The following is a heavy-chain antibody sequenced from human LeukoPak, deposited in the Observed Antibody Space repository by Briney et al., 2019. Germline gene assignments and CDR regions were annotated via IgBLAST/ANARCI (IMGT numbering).Heavy chain of an antibody. CDR2: IYHSGST. CDR1: GGSISSGGYY. J-gene: IGHJ4*02. V-gene: IGHV4-30-2*01. Sequence: PSETLSLTCTVSGGSISSGGYYWSWIRQPPGKGLEWIGYIYHSGSTYYDPSLKSRVTISVDRSKNQFSLKLSSVTAADTAVYYCARVGYDSSGPMGYWGQGTLVTVSS. CDR3: ARVGYDSSGPMGY. D-gene: IGHD3-22*01.